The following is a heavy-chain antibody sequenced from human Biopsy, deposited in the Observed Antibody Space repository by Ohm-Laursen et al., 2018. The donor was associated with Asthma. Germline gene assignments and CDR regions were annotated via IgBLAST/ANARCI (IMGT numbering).Heavy chain of an antibody. J-gene: IGHJ4*02. CDR3: ARDGPELPTELDY. V-gene: IGHV3-11*06. Sequence: SLRLSCAASGFTFSHYNMNWVRQAPGKGLEWVSFIDSRSFSTTYADSVRGRFTISRDNAKNSLYLQMNSLRAEDTAVYYCARDGPELPTELDYWGPGTLVTVSS. D-gene: IGHD1-14*01. CDR1: GFTFSHYN. CDR2: IDSRSFST.